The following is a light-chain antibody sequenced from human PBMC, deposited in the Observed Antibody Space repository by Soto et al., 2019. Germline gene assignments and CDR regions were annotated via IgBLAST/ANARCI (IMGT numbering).Light chain of an antibody. Sequence: QSVLTQPASVCGSPGQSITISCTGTSSDVGSYNFVSWYQQYPGKAPKLLICDVSNRPSGVSNRFSGSKSGNTASLTISGLQAEDEADYYCSSYTSSNTLVVFGGGTKLTVL. CDR3: SSYTSSNTLVV. J-gene: IGLJ2*01. V-gene: IGLV2-14*01. CDR1: SSDVGSYNF. CDR2: DVS.